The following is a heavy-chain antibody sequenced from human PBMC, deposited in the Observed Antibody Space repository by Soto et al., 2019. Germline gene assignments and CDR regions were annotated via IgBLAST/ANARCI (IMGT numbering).Heavy chain of an antibody. CDR3: TREKDWEDYDFWIFYFFFSGGPRLYV. Sequence: PGGSLRLSCTASGFTFGDYAMSWFRQAPGKGLEWVGFIRSKAYGGTTECAASVKGRFTISRDDSKSIAYLQMNSLKTEDTAVYYCTREKDWEDYDFWIFYFFFSGGPRLYVWGQGTTVTVYS. J-gene: IGHJ6*02. D-gene: IGHD3-3*01. CDR1: GFTFGDYA. CDR2: IRSKAYGGTT. V-gene: IGHV3-49*03.